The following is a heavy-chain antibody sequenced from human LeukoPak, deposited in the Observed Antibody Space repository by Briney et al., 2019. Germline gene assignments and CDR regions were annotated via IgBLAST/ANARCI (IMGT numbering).Heavy chain of an antibody. CDR3: ARRYCSGGSCYYFDY. V-gene: IGHV3-9*01. CDR2: FSWNSGAI. D-gene: IGHD2-15*01. Sequence: PGGSLRLSCAASGLTFDDYALHWVRQAPGKGLEWVSGFSWNSGAIGCADSVKGRFTISRDNAKSSLYLQMNSLRAEDTALYFCARRYCSGGSCYYFDYWGQGTLVTVSS. CDR1: GLTFDDYA. J-gene: IGHJ4*02.